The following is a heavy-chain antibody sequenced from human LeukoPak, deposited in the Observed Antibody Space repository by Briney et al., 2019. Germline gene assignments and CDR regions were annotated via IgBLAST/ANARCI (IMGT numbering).Heavy chain of an antibody. CDR1: GFTFRRYG. CDR2: ISGSGGST. Sequence: GGSLRLSCAASGFTFRRYGMTWVRQAPGKGLEWVSSISGSGGSTFYADSVKGRFTISRDNSKNTLYLQMNSLRAEDTAVYFCARGTGWFYYWGQGTLVTVSS. V-gene: IGHV3-23*01. J-gene: IGHJ4*02. D-gene: IGHD6-19*01. CDR3: ARGTGWFYY.